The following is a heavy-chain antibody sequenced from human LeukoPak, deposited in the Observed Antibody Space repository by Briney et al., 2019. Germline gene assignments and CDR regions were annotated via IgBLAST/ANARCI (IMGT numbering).Heavy chain of an antibody. Sequence: PSETLSLTCAVYGGSFSGYYWSWIRQPPGKGLEWIGEINHSGSTNYNPSLKSRVTISVDTSKNQFSLKLSSVTAADTAVYYCARGLGYSHGLDAFDIWGQGTMVTVSS. V-gene: IGHV4-34*01. D-gene: IGHD5-18*01. CDR2: INHSGST. CDR1: GGSFSGYY. CDR3: ARGLGYSHGLDAFDI. J-gene: IGHJ3*02.